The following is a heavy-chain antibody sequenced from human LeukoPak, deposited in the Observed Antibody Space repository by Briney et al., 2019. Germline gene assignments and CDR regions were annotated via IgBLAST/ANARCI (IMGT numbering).Heavy chain of an antibody. CDR3: SRDQAGYCSGASCP. CDR1: GFTFHDYD. Sequence: GGSLRLSRASSGFTFHDYDMHWVRQAPGKGPEWVSGISWNGADVQYADSVKGRFTISRDNAKKVVYLQMNSLRAEDTAVYYCSRDQAGYCSGASCPWGQGTRVTVSS. CDR2: ISWNGADV. V-gene: IGHV3-9*01. D-gene: IGHD2-2*03. J-gene: IGHJ5*02.